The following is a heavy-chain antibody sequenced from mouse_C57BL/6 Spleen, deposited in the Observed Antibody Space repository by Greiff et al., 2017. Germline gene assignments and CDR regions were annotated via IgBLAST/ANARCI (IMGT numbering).Heavy chain of an antibody. CDR3: TTWSTAQATDY. J-gene: IGHJ2*01. CDR2: IDPENGDT. CDR1: GFNIKDDY. D-gene: IGHD3-2*02. V-gene: IGHV14-4*01. Sequence: EVQLQQSGAELVRPGASVKLSCTASGFNIKDDYMHWVKQRPEQGLEWIGWIDPENGDTEYAAKFQGKATITADTSSNTAHLQLSSLTSEDTAVYYCTTWSTAQATDYWGQGTTLTVSS.